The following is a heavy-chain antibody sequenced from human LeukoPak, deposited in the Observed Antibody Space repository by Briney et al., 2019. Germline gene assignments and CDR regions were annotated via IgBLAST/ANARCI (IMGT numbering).Heavy chain of an antibody. CDR2: IYYSGST. D-gene: IGHD2-8*02. CDR1: GGSISSYY. CDR3: ARHKLARGAIVLGWFDP. V-gene: IGHV4-59*08. Sequence: SESLSLTCTVSGGSISSYYWSWIRQPPGKGLEWIGYIYYSGSTNYNPSLKSRVTISVDTSKNQFSLKLSSVTAADTAVYYCARHKLARGAIVLGWFDPWGQGTLVTVSP. J-gene: IGHJ5*02.